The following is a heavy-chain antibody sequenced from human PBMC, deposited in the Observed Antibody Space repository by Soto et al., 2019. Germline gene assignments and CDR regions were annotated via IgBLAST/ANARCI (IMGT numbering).Heavy chain of an antibody. J-gene: IGHJ5*01. CDR2: ISGGGSTT. CDR1: GFMFGSYA. D-gene: IGHD6-19*01. CDR3: AKARKYSSPYDS. Sequence: VHLLESGGGLVQPGGSLRLSCATSGFMFGSYAMNWVRQAPGKGLEWVSVISGGGSTTNYADSVRGRFATSRDSSTDTVYLQMYSLRVEDTAVYYCAKARKYSSPYDSWGQGTLVTVSS. V-gene: IGHV3-23*01.